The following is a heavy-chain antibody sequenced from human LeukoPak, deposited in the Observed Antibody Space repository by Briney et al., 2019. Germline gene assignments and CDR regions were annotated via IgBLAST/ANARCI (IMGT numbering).Heavy chain of an antibody. J-gene: IGHJ4*02. CDR1: GYTFIDYY. CDR3: ARDPPGIAARRGVDY. Sequence: ASVKVSCKASGYTFIDYYIRWVRQAPGQGLEWMGWISPNSGDTNYAQKFQGRVTMTLDTSIRTTYMELTRLRSDDTAVYYCARDPPGIAARRGVDYWGQGTLVTVSS. D-gene: IGHD6-6*01. CDR2: ISPNSGDT. V-gene: IGHV1-2*02.